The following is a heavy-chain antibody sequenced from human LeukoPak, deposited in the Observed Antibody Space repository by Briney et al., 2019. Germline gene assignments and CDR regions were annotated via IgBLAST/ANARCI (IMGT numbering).Heavy chain of an antibody. CDR2: IYTSGST. V-gene: IGHV4-61*02. D-gene: IGHD6-13*01. Sequence: SQTLSLTCTVSGGSISSGTYYWSWIRQPAGKGLEWIGRIYTSGSTNYNPSLKSRVTMSVDTSKNQFSLKLSSVTAADTAVYYCARAGIAPDQNDYWGQGTLVTVSS. CDR1: GGSISSGTYY. CDR3: ARAGIAPDQNDY. J-gene: IGHJ4*02.